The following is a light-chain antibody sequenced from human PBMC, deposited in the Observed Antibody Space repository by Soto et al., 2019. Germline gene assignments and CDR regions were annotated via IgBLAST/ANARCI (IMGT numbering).Light chain of an antibody. V-gene: IGKV3-15*01. CDR3: QQYNKWPPYT. J-gene: IGKJ2*01. CDR1: QSVSSN. Sequence: EIVMTQSPATLSVSPGERATISCRASQSVSSNLAWYQQKPGQAPRLLIYGASTRATGIPARFSGRGSGTEFTLTISSMQSEDFAVYYCQQYNKWPPYTFGQGTKLEIK. CDR2: GAS.